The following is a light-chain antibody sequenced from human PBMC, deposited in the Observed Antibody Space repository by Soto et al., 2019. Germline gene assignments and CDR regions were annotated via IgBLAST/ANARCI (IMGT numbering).Light chain of an antibody. CDR2: AAS. CDR3: QPSYRTPLT. V-gene: IGKV1-39*01. CDR1: QSITTY. Sequence: DIQMTQSPSSLSASVGDRVTITCRASQSITTYLNWYQKRPGTAPKVLIFAASTLQSGVPSRFSGSGSGTDFTLNISSLQPEDIATYYCQPSYRTPLTFGGGTTVEIK. J-gene: IGKJ4*01.